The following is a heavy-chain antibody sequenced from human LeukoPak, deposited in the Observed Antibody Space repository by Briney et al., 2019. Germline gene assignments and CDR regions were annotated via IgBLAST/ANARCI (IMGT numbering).Heavy chain of an antibody. CDR3: VRFRDGFDY. J-gene: IGHJ4*02. CDR2: ISPSGNTV. Sequence: GGSLRLSCAASGFTFSSYAMNWVRQAPGKGLYWVSYISPSGNTVYYADSVKGRFTISRDNAKNSLYLQLNSLRAEDTAVYYGVRFRDGFDYWGQGMLVTVSP. CDR1: GFTFSSYA. D-gene: IGHD5-24*01. V-gene: IGHV3-48*03.